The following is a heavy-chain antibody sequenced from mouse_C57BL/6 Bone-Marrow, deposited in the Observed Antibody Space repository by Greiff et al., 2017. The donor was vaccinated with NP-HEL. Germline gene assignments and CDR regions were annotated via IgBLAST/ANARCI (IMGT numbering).Heavy chain of an antibody. CDR1: GYTFTSYW. V-gene: IGHV1-53*01. CDR3: ARGFIYYYGSSYEVDY. D-gene: IGHD1-1*01. J-gene: IGHJ2*01. CDR2: INPSNGGT. Sequence: QVQLKQPGTELVKPGASVKLSCKASGYTFTSYWMHWVKQRPGQGLEWIGNINPSNGGTNYNEKFKSKATLTVDKSSSTAYMQLSSLTSEDSAVYYCARGFIYYYGSSYEVDYWGQGTTLTVSS.